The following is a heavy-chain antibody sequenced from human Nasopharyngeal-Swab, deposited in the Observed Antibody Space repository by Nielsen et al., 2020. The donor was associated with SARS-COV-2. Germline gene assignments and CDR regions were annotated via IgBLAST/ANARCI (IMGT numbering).Heavy chain of an antibody. J-gene: IGHJ4*02. Sequence: SGFWMSWVRQPPGKGLEWIGSIYYSGSTYYNPSLKSRVTISVDTSKNQFSLKLSSVTAADTAVYYCARQERQWLELQPHYFDYWGQGTLVTVSS. CDR3: ARQERQWLELQPHYFDY. V-gene: IGHV4-39*01. CDR2: IYYSGST. CDR1: SGFW. D-gene: IGHD6-19*01.